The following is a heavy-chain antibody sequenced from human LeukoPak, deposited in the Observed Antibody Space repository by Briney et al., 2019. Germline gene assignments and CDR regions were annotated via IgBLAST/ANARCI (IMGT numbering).Heavy chain of an antibody. J-gene: IGHJ4*02. CDR2: IYYSGTT. Sequence: SETLSLTCTVSGGSISSGAYYWSWIRQPPGKGLEWIGNIYYSGTTSYNPSLKSRVSISVDTSKNQFSLKLSSVTAADAAVYYCVRASNYFDASGYYHYFDYWGQGTLVTVSS. CDR3: VRASNYFDASGYYHYFDY. CDR1: GGSISSGAYY. D-gene: IGHD3-22*01. V-gene: IGHV4-30-4*08.